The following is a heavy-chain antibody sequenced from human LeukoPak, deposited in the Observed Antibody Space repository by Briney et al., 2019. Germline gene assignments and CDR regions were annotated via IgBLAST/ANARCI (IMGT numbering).Heavy chain of an antibody. CDR3: AKGRGYYDSPFDY. J-gene: IGHJ4*02. CDR1: GFTFSSYG. V-gene: IGHV3-33*06. CDR2: IWYDGSNK. Sequence: GGSLRLSCAASGFTFSSYGMHWVRQAPGKGLEWVAVIWYDGSNKYYADSVKGRFTISRDNSKNTLYLQMNSLRAEDTAVYCCAKGRGYYDSPFDYWGQGTLVTVSS. D-gene: IGHD3-22*01.